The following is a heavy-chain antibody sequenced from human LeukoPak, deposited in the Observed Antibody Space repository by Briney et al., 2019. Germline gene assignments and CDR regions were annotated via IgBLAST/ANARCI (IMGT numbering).Heavy chain of an antibody. Sequence: SETLCLTCTVSGGSISSSSYYWGWIRQPPGKGLEWIGSIYYSGSTYYNPSLKSRVTISVDTSKNQFSLNLNSVTAADTAVYFCARDEGSAYPFDYWGQGTPVTVSS. CDR2: IYYSGST. CDR1: GGSISSSSYY. J-gene: IGHJ4*02. D-gene: IGHD3-22*01. V-gene: IGHV4-39*07. CDR3: ARDEGSAYPFDY.